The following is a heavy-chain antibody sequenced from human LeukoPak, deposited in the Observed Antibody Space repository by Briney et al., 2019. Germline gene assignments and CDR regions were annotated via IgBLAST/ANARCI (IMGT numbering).Heavy chain of an antibody. V-gene: IGHV4-39*02. CDR1: GGSISSRSYY. J-gene: IGHJ6*03. CDR3: ARETTRDRFMDV. D-gene: IGHD4-17*01. Sequence: SETLSLTCMVSGGSISSRSYYWGWIRQPPEKGLEWIGSIHYSGSTYYNPSLKSRVTVSVDTSMNHFSLKLTSVTAADTAVYYCARETTRDRFMDVWGKGTTVTVSS. CDR2: IHYSGST.